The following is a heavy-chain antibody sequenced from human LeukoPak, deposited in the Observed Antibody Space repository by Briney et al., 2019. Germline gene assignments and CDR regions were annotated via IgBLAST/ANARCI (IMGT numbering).Heavy chain of an antibody. V-gene: IGHV3-NL1*01. J-gene: IGHJ4*02. CDR1: GFTFSSYS. CDR2: SYSEEWVAISYSGGSS. D-gene: IGHD1-26*01. CDR3: VRVWELSADH. Sequence: GGSLRLSCAASGFTFSSYSMNWVRQAPGKGLEWVAISYSEEWVAISYSGGSSQYAESVKGRFTISRDNSRNTLSLQMNSLRAEDTALYYCVRVWELSADHWGQGTLVTVSS.